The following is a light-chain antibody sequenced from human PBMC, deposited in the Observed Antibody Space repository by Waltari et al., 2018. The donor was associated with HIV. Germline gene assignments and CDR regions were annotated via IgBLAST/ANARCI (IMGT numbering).Light chain of an antibody. Sequence: SVVTQPPSASGTPGQRVTISCSGNTSNIGSNYVFWYQHLPGTAPKLLIHRNDQRPSGVPDRCAGSTSGTSASLAISGLRSEDEADYYCVTWDDSLRGVVFGGGTKVAVL. CDR1: TSNIGSNY. CDR3: VTWDDSLRGVV. CDR2: RND. J-gene: IGLJ2*01. V-gene: IGLV1-47*01.